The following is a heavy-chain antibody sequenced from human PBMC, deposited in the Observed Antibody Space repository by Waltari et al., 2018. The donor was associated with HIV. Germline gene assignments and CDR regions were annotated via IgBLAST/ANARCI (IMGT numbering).Heavy chain of an antibody. J-gene: IGHJ4*02. CDR3: ARAGGAWNRFDY. CDR2: INPDGSET. CDR1: GFTFRNHW. V-gene: IGHV3-7*01. D-gene: IGHD1-1*01. Sequence: EVQLVESGGGLVQPGGSLRLSCAASGFTFRNHWMPWVRQDPGKGLEWLANINPDGSETDHVDSAKGRFTISRDNAKNSLYLQMNSLRVEDTAVYYCARAGGAWNRFDYWGQGTLVTVSS.